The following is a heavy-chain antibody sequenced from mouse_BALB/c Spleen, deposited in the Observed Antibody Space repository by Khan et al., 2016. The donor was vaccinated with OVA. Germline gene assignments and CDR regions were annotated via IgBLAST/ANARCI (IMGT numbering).Heavy chain of an antibody. CDR1: GYSITSDYA. Sequence: VQLKQSGPGLVKPSQSLSLTCTVTGYSITSDYAWNWLRQFPGNRLEWMGFISYSGNTNYNPSLKSRISVTRDTSKNQFFLQLNSVTTEDTATYYCARMYGGDFDYWGQGTTLTVSS. J-gene: IGHJ2*01. D-gene: IGHD2-10*02. V-gene: IGHV3-2*02. CDR2: ISYSGNT. CDR3: ARMYGGDFDY.